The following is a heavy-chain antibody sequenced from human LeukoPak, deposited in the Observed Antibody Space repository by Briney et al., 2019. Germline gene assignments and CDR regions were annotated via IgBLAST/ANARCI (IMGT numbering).Heavy chain of an antibody. D-gene: IGHD2-2*01. J-gene: IGHJ3*02. CDR1: GFTFSSYA. CDR2: ISYDGSNK. CDR3: AREFPRPSDAFDI. Sequence: GRSLRLSCAASGFTFSSYAMHWVRQAPGKGLEWVAVISYDGSNKYYADSVKGRFTISRDNSMNTLYLQMNSLRAEDTAVYYCAREFPRPSDAFDIWGQGTMVTVSS. V-gene: IGHV3-30-3*01.